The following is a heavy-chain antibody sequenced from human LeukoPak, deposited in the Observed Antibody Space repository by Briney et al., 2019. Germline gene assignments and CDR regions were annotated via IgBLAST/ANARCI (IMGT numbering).Heavy chain of an antibody. Sequence: GGSLRLSCAASGFTFSSYGMHWVRQAPGKGLEWVAVISYDGSNKYYADSVKGRFTISRDNSKNTLYLQMNSLRAEDTAVYYCAKSQDGIYYYYYGMDVWGQGTTVTLSS. CDR3: AKSQDGIYYYYYGMDV. CDR2: ISYDGSNK. J-gene: IGHJ6*02. V-gene: IGHV3-30*18. CDR1: GFTFSSYG. D-gene: IGHD2-15*01.